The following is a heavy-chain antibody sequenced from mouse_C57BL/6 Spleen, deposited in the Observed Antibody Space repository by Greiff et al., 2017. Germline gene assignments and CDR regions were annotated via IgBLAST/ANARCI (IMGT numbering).Heavy chain of an antibody. CDR1: GYTFTSYW. D-gene: IGHD1-1*01. CDR3: ARSGITTVVADFDY. V-gene: IGHV1-64*01. Sequence: QVQLQQPGAELVKPGASVKLSCKASGYTFTSYWMHWVKQRPGQGLEWIGMIHPNSGSTNYNEKFKSKATLTVDKSSSTAYMQLSSLTSEDSAVYYGARSGITTVVADFDYWGQGTTLTVSS. CDR2: IHPNSGST. J-gene: IGHJ2*01.